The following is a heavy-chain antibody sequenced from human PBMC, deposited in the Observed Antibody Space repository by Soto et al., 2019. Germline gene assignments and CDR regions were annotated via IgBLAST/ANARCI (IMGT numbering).Heavy chain of an antibody. J-gene: IGHJ6*02. D-gene: IGHD2-21*02. Sequence: GGSLRLSCTASGSTFRSNGMYWVRKAPGKGLEWVAVISYDGSNKYYADSVKGRFTISRDNSKNTLYLQMNSLRAEDTAVYYCAKGGDCSRPNYYCYGMDVWGQGTTVTVSS. CDR2: ISYDGSNK. CDR1: GSTFRSNG. V-gene: IGHV3-30*18. CDR3: AKGGDCSRPNYYCYGMDV.